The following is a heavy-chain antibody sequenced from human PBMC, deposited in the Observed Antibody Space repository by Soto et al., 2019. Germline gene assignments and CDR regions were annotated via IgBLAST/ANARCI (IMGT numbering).Heavy chain of an antibody. Sequence: QVQLQESGPGLVKPSQTLSLTCTVSGGSISSGGYYWSWIRQHPGKGLEWIGYIYYSGSTYYNPSLKSRVTISVDTSKNQFSLKLSSVTAADTAVYYCARDGPSGGGYGGWFDPWGQGTLVTVSS. J-gene: IGHJ5*02. D-gene: IGHD6-19*01. V-gene: IGHV4-31*03. CDR3: ARDGPSGGGYGGWFDP. CDR1: GGSISSGGYY. CDR2: IYYSGST.